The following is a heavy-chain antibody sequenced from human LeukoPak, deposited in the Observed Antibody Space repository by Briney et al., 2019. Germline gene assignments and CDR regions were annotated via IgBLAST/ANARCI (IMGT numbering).Heavy chain of an antibody. D-gene: IGHD1-14*01. Sequence: SEPLSLTCSVSGGPVSSYYWIWIRQSPGKGLEWIGYIHNSGRTNYNPSLESRVTGFVDTSKNQVSLRLSSVTAADTAVYYCARHGTISSESYFDYWGQGALVTVSS. CDR1: GGPVSSYY. CDR2: IHNSGRT. J-gene: IGHJ4*02. CDR3: ARHGTISSESYFDY. V-gene: IGHV4-59*08.